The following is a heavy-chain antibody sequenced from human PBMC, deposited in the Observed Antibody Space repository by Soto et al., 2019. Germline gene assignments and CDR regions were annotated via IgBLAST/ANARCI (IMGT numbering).Heavy chain of an antibody. J-gene: IGHJ4*02. CDR3: STGAPEVVGIDY. CDR1: GGSISSSSYY. V-gene: IGHV4-39*03. Sequence: SETLSLTCTVSGGSISSSSYYWGWIRQPPGKGLEWIGSIYYSGSTYYNPSLKSRVTISVDTSKNQFSLKLSSVTAADTAVYYCSTGAPEVVGIDYWGQGTLVTVSS. D-gene: IGHD3-22*01. CDR2: IYYSGST.